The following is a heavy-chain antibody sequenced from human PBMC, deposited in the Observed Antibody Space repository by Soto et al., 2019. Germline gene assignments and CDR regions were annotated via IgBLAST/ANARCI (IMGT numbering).Heavy chain of an antibody. V-gene: IGHV3-53*01. D-gene: IGHD3-10*01. CDR3: ARERVRGPYYYYYGMDV. Sequence: PGGSLRLSCAASGFTVSSNYMSWVRQAPGKGLEWVSVIYSGGSTYYADSVKGRFTISRDNSKNTLYLQMNSLRAEDTAVYYCARERVRGPYYYYYGMDVWGQGTTVTVSS. J-gene: IGHJ6*02. CDR2: IYSGGST. CDR1: GFTVSSNY.